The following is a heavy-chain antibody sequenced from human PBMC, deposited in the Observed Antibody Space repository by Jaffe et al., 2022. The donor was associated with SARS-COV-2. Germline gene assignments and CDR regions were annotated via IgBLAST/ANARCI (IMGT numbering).Heavy chain of an antibody. V-gene: IGHV3-23*01. J-gene: IGHJ6*02. CDR3: ANVPLFGDGMDV. Sequence: EVQLLESGGGLVQPGGSLRLSCAASGFTFSSYSMSWVRQAPGKGLEWVSGISVSGGSTYYADSVKGRVTISRDNSKNTLYLQMNSLRAEDTAIYYCANVPLFGDGMDVWGQGTTVTVSS. CDR1: GFTFSSYS. D-gene: IGHD3-16*01. CDR2: ISVSGGST.